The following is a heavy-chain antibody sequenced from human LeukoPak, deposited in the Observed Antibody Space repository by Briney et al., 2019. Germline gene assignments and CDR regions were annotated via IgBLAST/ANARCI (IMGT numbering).Heavy chain of an antibody. J-gene: IGHJ4*02. CDR2: ISAYNGNT. CDR3: AREVVIHYFDY. Sequence: GASVKVSCKAFGYTFTSYGISWVRQAPGQGLEWMGWISAYNGNTNYAQKLQGRVTTTTDTSTSTAYMELRSLRSDDTAVYYCAREVVIHYFDYWGQGTLVTVSS. CDR1: GYTFTSYG. D-gene: IGHD3-22*01. V-gene: IGHV1-18*01.